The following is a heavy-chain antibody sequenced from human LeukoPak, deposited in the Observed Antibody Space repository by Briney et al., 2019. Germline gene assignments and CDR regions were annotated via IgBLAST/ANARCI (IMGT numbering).Heavy chain of an antibody. CDR2: IYYSGST. CDR3: ARAHSSEAAANWFDP. Sequence: PSETLSLTCTVSGGSISSYYWSWIRQPPGKGLEWIGYIYYSGSTNYNPSLESRVTISVDTSKNQFSLKLSSVTAADTAVYYCARAHSSEAAANWFDPWGQGTLVTVSS. J-gene: IGHJ5*02. CDR1: GGSISSYY. V-gene: IGHV4-59*01. D-gene: IGHD6-13*01.